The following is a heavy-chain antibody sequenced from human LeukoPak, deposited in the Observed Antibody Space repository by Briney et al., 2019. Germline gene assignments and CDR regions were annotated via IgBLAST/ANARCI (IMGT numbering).Heavy chain of an antibody. J-gene: IGHJ4*02. V-gene: IGHV3-74*01. CDR2: IKTDGSTT. CDR3: AKGGYYYDSSGYYLYYFDY. CDR1: GFTFSSSW. D-gene: IGHD3-22*01. Sequence: PGGSLRLSCAVSGFTFSSSWMHWVRQAPGKGLVWVSHIKTDGSTTAYADSVKGRFTISRDNAKNTLYLQMNSLRAEDTGVYYCAKGGYYYDSSGYYLYYFDYWGQGTLVTVSS.